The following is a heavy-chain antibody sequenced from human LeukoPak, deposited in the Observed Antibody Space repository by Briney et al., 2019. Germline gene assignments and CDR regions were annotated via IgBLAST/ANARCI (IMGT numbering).Heavy chain of an antibody. J-gene: IGHJ4*02. CDR1: GFTFSDYY. CDR3: AISTSFDY. V-gene: IGHV3-11*04. Sequence: GGSLRLSCAASGFTFSDYYVSWIRQAPGKGLEWVSYISSSGNTIYYADSVKGRFTISRDNAKNSLYLQMNSLRAEDTAVYYCAISTSFDYWGQGTLFTVSS. CDR2: ISSSGNTI. D-gene: IGHD2/OR15-2a*01.